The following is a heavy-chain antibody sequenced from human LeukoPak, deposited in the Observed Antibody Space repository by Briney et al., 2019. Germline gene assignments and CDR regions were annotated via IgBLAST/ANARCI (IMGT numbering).Heavy chain of an antibody. CDR1: GFTFSSYS. V-gene: IGHV3-7*01. Sequence: KPGGSLRLSCAASGFTFSSYSMNWVRQAPGKGLECVANINQDGSDKYYVDSVKGRFTISRDNTKNSLYLQMNSLRAEDTAVYYCVGGDYWGQGTLVTVSS. CDR2: INQDGSDK. CDR3: VGGDY. J-gene: IGHJ4*02.